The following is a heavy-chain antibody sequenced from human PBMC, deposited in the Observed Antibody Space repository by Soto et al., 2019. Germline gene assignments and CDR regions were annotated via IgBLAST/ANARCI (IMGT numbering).Heavy chain of an antibody. J-gene: IGHJ5*02. D-gene: IGHD2-21*02. Sequence: QVQLVESGGGVLQPGRSLRLSCAASGFTFSSYGMHWVRQAPGKGLEWVAVISYDGSNKYYADAVKGRFTSSRDNSKNALYLQMNSRRAEDTAVYYCANGLGVGAAGYNWFDPWGEGTLVTVSS. CDR1: GFTFSSYG. V-gene: IGHV3-30*18. CDR3: ANGLGVGAAGYNWFDP. CDR2: ISYDGSNK.